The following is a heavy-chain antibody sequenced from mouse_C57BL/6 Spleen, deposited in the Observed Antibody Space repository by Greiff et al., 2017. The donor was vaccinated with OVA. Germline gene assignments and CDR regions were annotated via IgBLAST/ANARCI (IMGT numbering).Heavy chain of an antibody. J-gene: IGHJ2*01. V-gene: IGHV1-52*01. D-gene: IGHD3-2*02. Sequence: QVQLKQPGAELVRPGSSVKLFCKASGYTFTSYWMHWVKQRPIQGLEWIGNIDSSDSETHYNQKFKDKATLTVDKSSTTAYMQRSRLTSEDSAVYYCARESGYYFDYWGQGTTLTVSS. CDR1: GYTFTSYW. CDR2: IDSSDSET. CDR3: ARESGYYFDY.